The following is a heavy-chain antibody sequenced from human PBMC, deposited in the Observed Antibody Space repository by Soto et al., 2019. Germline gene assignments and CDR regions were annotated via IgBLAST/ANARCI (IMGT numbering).Heavy chain of an antibody. CDR1: GGSISSGEYY. D-gene: IGHD5-12*01. Sequence: QVQLLESGPGLVKPSQTLSLTCTVSGGSISSGEYYWSWIRQPPGKGLEWIGYIYHSGTTHSNPSLKIRVTISVDTSKNQFSLKLSSVTAADTAVYYCARALSGYSGYDYVDYWGQGTVVTVSS. CDR3: ARALSGYSGYDYVDY. V-gene: IGHV4-30-4*01. CDR2: IYHSGTT. J-gene: IGHJ4*02.